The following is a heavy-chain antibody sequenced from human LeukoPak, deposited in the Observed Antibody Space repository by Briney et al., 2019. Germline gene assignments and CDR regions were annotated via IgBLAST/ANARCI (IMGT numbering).Heavy chain of an antibody. CDR3: ASFIVGATNGAFDI. D-gene: IGHD1-26*01. CDR1: GFTFSSYA. CDR2: ISSSSSYI. J-gene: IGHJ3*02. Sequence: GGSLRLSCAVSGFTFSSYAMRWVRQALGKGLEWVSSISSSSSYIYYADSVKGRFTISRDNAKNSLYLQMNSLRAEDTAVYYCASFIVGATNGAFDIWGQGTMVTVSS. V-gene: IGHV3-21*01.